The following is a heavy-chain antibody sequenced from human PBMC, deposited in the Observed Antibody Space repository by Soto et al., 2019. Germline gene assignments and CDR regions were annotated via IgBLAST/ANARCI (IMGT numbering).Heavy chain of an antibody. CDR3: TTDLAVVGSSWYEDFDY. CDR1: GFTLSNAW. D-gene: IGHD6-13*01. Sequence: GGSLRLSCAASGFTLSNAWMSWVRQAPGKGLEWVGRIKSKTDGGTTDYAAPVKGRFTISRDDSKNTLYLQMNSLKTEDTAVYYCTTDLAVVGSSWYEDFDYWGQGTLVTVSS. J-gene: IGHJ4*02. V-gene: IGHV3-15*01. CDR2: IKSKTDGGTT.